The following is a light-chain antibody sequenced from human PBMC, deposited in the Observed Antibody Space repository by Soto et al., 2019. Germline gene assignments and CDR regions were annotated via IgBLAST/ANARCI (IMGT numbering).Light chain of an antibody. Sequence: QSVLTQPRSVSGSPGQSVTISCTGTSSDVGGYNYVSWYQQHPGKAPKLMSYDVSKRPSGVPDRFSGSKSGNTASLTISGLQAEYEADYYCVSYAGTYTSYVFGTGTKLTVL. CDR3: VSYAGTYTSYV. J-gene: IGLJ1*01. V-gene: IGLV2-11*01. CDR2: DVS. CDR1: SSDVGGYNY.